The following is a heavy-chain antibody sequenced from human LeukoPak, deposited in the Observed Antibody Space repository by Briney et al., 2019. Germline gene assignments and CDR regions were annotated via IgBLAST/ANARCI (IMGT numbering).Heavy chain of an antibody. V-gene: IGHV4-31*03. CDR3: VRDALEGYYSYYYMDV. CDR2: IYYSGST. J-gene: IGHJ6*03. Sequence: SETLSLTCTVSGGSISSGGYYWSWIRQHPGKGLEWIGYIYYSGSTYYNPSLKSRVTISVDTPKNQFSLKLSSVTAADTAVYYCVRDALEGYYSYYYMDVWGRGTTVTVSS. D-gene: IGHD1-1*01. CDR1: GGSISSGGYY.